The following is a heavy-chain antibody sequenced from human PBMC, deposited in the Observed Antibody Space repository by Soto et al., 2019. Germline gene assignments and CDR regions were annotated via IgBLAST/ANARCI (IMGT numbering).Heavy chain of an antibody. D-gene: IGHD1-26*01. CDR2: ISSSSSYI. J-gene: IGHJ6*02. CDR3: ARVLVGATSPSGYYYYGMDV. V-gene: IGHV3-21*01. Sequence: EVQLVESGGGLVKPGGSLRLSCAASGFTFSSYSMNWVRQAPGKGLEWVSSISSSSSYIYYADSVKGRFTISRDNAKNSLYLQMDSLRAEDTALYYCARVLVGATSPSGYYYYGMDVWGQGTTVTVSS. CDR1: GFTFSSYS.